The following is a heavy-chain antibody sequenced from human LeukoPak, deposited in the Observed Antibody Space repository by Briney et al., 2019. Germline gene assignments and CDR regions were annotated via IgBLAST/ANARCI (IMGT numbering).Heavy chain of an antibody. CDR2: IRYDGSDK. J-gene: IGHJ5*02. CDR1: GLTFSDYG. V-gene: IGHV3-30*02. Sequence: GGSLRLSCAAAGLTFSDYGMHWVRQAPGKGLEWVAFIRYDGSDKYYADSVKGRFTISRDNSKNTLYLQMNSLRVEDTAVYYCAGVVPAVSNWSDPWGQGTLVTVSS. D-gene: IGHD2-2*01. CDR3: AGVVPAVSNWSDP.